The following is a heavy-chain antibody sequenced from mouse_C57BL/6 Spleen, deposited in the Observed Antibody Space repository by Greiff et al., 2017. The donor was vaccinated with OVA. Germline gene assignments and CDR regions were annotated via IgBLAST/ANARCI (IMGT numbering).Heavy chain of an antibody. Sequence: QVQLQQPGAELVKPGASVKMSCKASGYTFTSYWITWVTQRPGQGLEWIGDIYPGSGSTNYTEKFKSKSTLSVDTSSSTAYMQLSSLTSEDSAVDLCARGSSSAAWYFDVWGTGTTVTVSS. CDR3: ARGSSSAAWYFDV. V-gene: IGHV1-55*01. J-gene: IGHJ1*03. CDR1: GYTFTSYW. CDR2: IYPGSGST. D-gene: IGHD1-1*01.